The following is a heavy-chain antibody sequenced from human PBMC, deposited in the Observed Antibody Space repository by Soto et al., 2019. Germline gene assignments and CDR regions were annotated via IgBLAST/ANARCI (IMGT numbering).Heavy chain of an antibody. CDR1: GGSISSGGYY. D-gene: IGHD6-6*01. V-gene: IGHV4-31*03. J-gene: IGHJ6*02. CDR3: ARVAGSIAARPGYYYYYGVDV. CDR2: IYYSGSP. Sequence: SETLSLTCTVSGGSISSGGYYWSWIRQHPGKGLEWIGYIYYSGSPYSNPSLKSRVTISVDTSKNQCSLKLSSVTAADTAVYYCARVAGSIAARPGYYYYYGVDVWGQGTTVTVSS.